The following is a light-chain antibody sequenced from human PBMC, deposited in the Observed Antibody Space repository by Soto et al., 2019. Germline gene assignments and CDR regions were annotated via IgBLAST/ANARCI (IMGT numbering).Light chain of an antibody. CDR2: AAS. J-gene: IGKJ4*01. CDR3: LQHNTYPLT. V-gene: IGKV1-17*01. Sequence: DIQMTQSTSSLSASVGDRVTITCRASQGIRNDLDWYQQKPGKAPKRLIYAASSLQSGVPSRFSGSGSATEFTLTISSLQPEDFAAYFCLQHNTYPLTFGGGTKVDIK. CDR1: QGIRND.